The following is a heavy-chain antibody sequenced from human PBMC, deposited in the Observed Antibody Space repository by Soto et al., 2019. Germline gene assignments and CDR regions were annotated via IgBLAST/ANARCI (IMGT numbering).Heavy chain of an antibody. V-gene: IGHV1-24*01. Sequence: ASVKVSCKASGYTFTSYGISWVRQAPGKGLEWMGGFDPEDGETIYAQKFQGRVTMTEDTSTDTAYMELSSLRSEDTAVYYCATLVGVNWFDPWGQGTLVTVSS. J-gene: IGHJ5*02. CDR3: ATLVGVNWFDP. CDR2: FDPEDGET. D-gene: IGHD1-26*01. CDR1: GYTFTSYG.